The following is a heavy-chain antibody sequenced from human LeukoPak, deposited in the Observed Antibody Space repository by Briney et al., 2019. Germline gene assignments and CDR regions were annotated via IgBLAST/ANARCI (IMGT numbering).Heavy chain of an antibody. CDR1: GGSFSGYY. Sequence: SETLSLTCAVYGGSFSGYYWSWIRQPPGKGLEWIGEINHSGSTNYNPSLKSRVTISVDTSKNQFSLKLGSVTAADTAVYYCARAKYCSGGSCYHLDYWGQGTLVTVSS. J-gene: IGHJ4*02. CDR3: ARAKYCSGGSCYHLDY. CDR2: INHSGST. D-gene: IGHD2-15*01. V-gene: IGHV4-34*01.